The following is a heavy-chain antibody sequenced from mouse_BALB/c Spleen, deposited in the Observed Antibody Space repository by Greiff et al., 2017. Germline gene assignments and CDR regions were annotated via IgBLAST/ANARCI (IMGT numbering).Heavy chain of an antibody. J-gene: IGHJ2*01. CDR1: GYTFTDYW. Sequence: VQLQQPGAELVMPGASVKMSCKASGYTFTDYWMHWVKQRPGQGLEWIGAIDTSDSYTSYNQKFKGKATLTVDESSSTAYMQLSSLTSEDSAVYYCARGGVTTSPFDYWGQGTTLTVSS. D-gene: IGHD2-2*01. V-gene: IGHV1-69*01. CDR2: IDTSDSYT. CDR3: ARGGVTTSPFDY.